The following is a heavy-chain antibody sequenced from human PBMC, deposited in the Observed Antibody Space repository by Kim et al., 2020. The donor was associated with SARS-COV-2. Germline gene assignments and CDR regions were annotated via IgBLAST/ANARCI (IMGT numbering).Heavy chain of an antibody. Sequence: GGSLRLSCAASGFTFSSYAMSWVRQAPGKGLEWVSAISGSGGSTYYADSVKGRFTISRDNSKNTLYLQMNSLRAEDTAVYYCAKDTSGWYFQKLSLFDYWGQGTLVTVSS. CDR2: ISGSGGST. CDR1: GFTFSSYA. J-gene: IGHJ4*02. V-gene: IGHV3-23*01. D-gene: IGHD6-19*01. CDR3: AKDTSGWYFQKLSLFDY.